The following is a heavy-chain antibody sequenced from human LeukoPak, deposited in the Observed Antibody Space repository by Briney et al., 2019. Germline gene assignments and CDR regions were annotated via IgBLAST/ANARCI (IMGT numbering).Heavy chain of an antibody. D-gene: IGHD3-22*01. CDR1: GGSISSSNW. CDR2: IYHSGST. CDR3: ARDSASYYDSSGYYTHYYYYGMDV. V-gene: IGHV4-4*02. Sequence: SETLSLTCAVSGGSISSSNWWSWVRQPPGMGLEWIGEIYHSGSTNYNPSLKSRVTISVDKSKNQFSQKLSSVTAADTAVYYCARDSASYYDSSGYYTHYYYYGMDVWGRGTTVTVSS. J-gene: IGHJ6*02.